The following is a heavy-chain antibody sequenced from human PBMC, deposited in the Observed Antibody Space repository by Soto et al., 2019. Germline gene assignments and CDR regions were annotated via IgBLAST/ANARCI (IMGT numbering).Heavy chain of an antibody. CDR1: GGTFSSYA. V-gene: IGHV1-69*06. CDR2: IIPIFGTA. J-gene: IGHJ6*02. Sequence: QVQLVQSGAEVKKPGSSVKVSCKASGGTFSSYAISWVRQAPGQGLEWMGGIIPIFGTANYAQKFQGRVTITADKYTRRAYMEQSSLRSEDTAVYDWERELGYCSGGSRPGGYLRKDVWGQGATVTVSS. CDR3: ERELGYCSGGSRPGGYLRKDV. D-gene: IGHD2-15*01.